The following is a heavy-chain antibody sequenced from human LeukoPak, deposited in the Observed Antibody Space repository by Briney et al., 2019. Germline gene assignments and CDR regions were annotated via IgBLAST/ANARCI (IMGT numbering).Heavy chain of an antibody. J-gene: IGHJ4*02. CDR3: AKDQDFWSGYEDY. V-gene: IGHV3-23*01. Sequence: GGSLRLSCAASGFTFSSYAMSWVRQAPGKGLEWVSAISGSGGSTYYADSVKGRFTISRDNSKNTLYLQMNSLGAEDTAVYYCAKDQDFWSGYEDYWGQGTLVTVSS. CDR1: GFTFSSYA. CDR2: ISGSGGST. D-gene: IGHD3-3*01.